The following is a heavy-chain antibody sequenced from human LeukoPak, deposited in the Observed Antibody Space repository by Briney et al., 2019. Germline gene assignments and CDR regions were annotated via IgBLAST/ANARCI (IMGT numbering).Heavy chain of an antibody. CDR1: ISSSSHY. CDR2: IYYSGST. V-gene: IGHV4-39*01. CDR3: ARQYGGNYFDY. D-gene: IGHD4/OR15-4a*01. Sequence: RASETLSLPCTVSISSSSHYWGWIRQPPGKGLEWIGSIYYSGSTYYNPSLKSRVTISVDTSKNQFSLKLSSVTAADTAVYYCARQYGGNYFDYWGQGTLVTVSS. J-gene: IGHJ4*02.